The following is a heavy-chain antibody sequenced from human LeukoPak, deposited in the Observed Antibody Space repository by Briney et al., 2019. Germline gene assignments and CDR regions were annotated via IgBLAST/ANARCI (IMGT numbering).Heavy chain of an antibody. V-gene: IGHV3-74*01. CDR2: LASDENNR. J-gene: IGHJ4*02. Sequence: TGGSLRPSCAASGLTISDSWIHWVRQVPGKGLMWVSRLASDENNRIYADSVKGRFTISRDNAKNTLFLQMNSLRVEDTGFYYCARDAGWGRLDSWGQGALVTVSS. CDR1: GLTISDSW. D-gene: IGHD3-16*01. CDR3: ARDAGWGRLDS.